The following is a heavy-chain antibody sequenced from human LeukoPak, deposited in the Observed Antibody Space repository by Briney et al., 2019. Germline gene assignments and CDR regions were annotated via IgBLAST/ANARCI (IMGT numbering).Heavy chain of an antibody. CDR1: GFTFDDYT. J-gene: IGHJ6*02. CDR3: AKDLYGGNSKADYYYGMDV. CDR2: ISWDGGST. D-gene: IGHD4-23*01. Sequence: GGSLRLSCAASGFTFDDYTMHWVRQAPGKGLEWVSLISWDGGSTYYADSVKGRFTISRDNSKNSLYLQMNSLRTGDTALYYCAKDLYGGNSKADYYYGMDVWGQGTTVTVSS. V-gene: IGHV3-43*01.